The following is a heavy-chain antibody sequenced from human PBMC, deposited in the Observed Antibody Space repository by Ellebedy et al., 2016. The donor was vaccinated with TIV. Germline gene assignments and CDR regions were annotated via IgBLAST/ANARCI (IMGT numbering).Heavy chain of an antibody. V-gene: IGHV4-34*01. Sequence: GSLRLXXAVYGGSFSGYYWSWIRQPPGKGLEWIGEINHSGSTNYNPSLKSRVTISVDTSKNQFSLKLSSVTAADTAVYYCARPRYSHYYYYMDVWGKGTTVTVSS. CDR1: GGSFSGYY. CDR2: INHSGST. CDR3: ARPRYSHYYYYMDV. J-gene: IGHJ6*03. D-gene: IGHD4-11*01.